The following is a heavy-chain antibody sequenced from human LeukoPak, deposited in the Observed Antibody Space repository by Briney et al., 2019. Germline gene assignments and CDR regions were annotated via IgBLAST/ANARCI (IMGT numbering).Heavy chain of an antibody. D-gene: IGHD3-10*01. CDR2: ISSSSSYK. V-gene: IGHV3-21*01. J-gene: IGHJ4*02. Sequence: GGSLRLSCAASGFTFDDYGMSWVRQAPGKGLEWVSSISSSSSYKYYADSVKGRFTISRDNAKNTLYLQMNSLRAEDTAVYYCAKDLHYGSADYWGQGTLVTVSS. CDR3: AKDLHYGSADY. CDR1: GFTFDDYG.